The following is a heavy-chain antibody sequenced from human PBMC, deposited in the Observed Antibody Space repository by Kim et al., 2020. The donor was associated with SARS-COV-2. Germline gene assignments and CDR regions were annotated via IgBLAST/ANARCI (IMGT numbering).Heavy chain of an antibody. D-gene: IGHD1-26*01. CDR1: GFTFSTYA. Sequence: VGSLRLSCAASGFTFSTYAMSWVRQAPGKGVELVSGIIGSGGSTSYADSLKGRFTISRDNSKNTLYLQINSLRAEATALYYCAKYLHTSGSYWHSYIQH. CDR2: IIGSGGST. V-gene: IGHV3-23*01. CDR3: AKYLHTSGSYWHSYIQH. J-gene: IGHJ1*01.